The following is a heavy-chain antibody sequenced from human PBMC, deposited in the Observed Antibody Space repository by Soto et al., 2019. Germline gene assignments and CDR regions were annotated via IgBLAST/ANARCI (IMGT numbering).Heavy chain of an antibody. CDR2: VSPRGGTT. Sequence: QVQLVQSEAELKQPGASVKISCKASGYIFTTSGIHWVRQAPGQGLEWMGIVSPRGGTTTYAQKFQDRVTMTRDTYTTTGYMKLSSLRFEDTAVYYCAREDQWMPDYWGQGTLVRVSS. CDR1: GYIFTTSG. V-gene: IGHV1-46*03. J-gene: IGHJ4*02. D-gene: IGHD5-12*01. CDR3: AREDQWMPDY.